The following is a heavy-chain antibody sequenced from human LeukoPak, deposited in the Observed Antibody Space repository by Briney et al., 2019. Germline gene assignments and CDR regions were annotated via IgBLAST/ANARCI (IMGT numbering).Heavy chain of an antibody. J-gene: IGHJ6*02. D-gene: IGHD3-10*01. V-gene: IGHV3-33*01. Sequence: GGSLRLSCAASGFTFSSHGMNWVRQAPGKGLEWVAVICIGETNKTYADSVRGRFTIPRDNPKNTLYLQMNSLRVEDTAVYYCARDATMVRGVLAYGTGVLPSINALDVWGQGTTVTVSS. CDR1: GFTFSSHG. CDR2: ICIGETNK. CDR3: ARDATMVRGVLAYGTGVLPSINALDV.